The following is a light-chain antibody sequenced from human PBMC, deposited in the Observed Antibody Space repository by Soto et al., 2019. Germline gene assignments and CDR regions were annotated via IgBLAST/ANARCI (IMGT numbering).Light chain of an antibody. Sequence: QSALTRPPSASGSPGQSVTISCTGTSSDVGGYNYVSWYQQHPGKAPKLMIYEVSKRPSGVPDRFSGSKSGNTASLTVSGLQAEDEADYYCSSYAGSNNWVFGGGTQLNVL. J-gene: IGLJ3*02. CDR2: EVS. CDR1: SSDVGGYNY. V-gene: IGLV2-8*01. CDR3: SSYAGSNNWV.